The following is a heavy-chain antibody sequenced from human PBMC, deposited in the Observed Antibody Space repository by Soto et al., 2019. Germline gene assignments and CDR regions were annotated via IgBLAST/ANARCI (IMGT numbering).Heavy chain of an antibody. D-gene: IGHD5-18*01. CDR3: AKESRMVTNFDY. CDR2: ISGSGGST. V-gene: IGHV3-23*01. CDR1: GFTFSSYA. J-gene: IGHJ4*02. Sequence: EGSLRLSCVASGFTFSSYALNWVRQAPGKGLEWVSAISGSGGSTYYADSVKGRFTISRDNSKNTLYLQMNSLRAEDTAVYYCAKESRMVTNFDYWGQGTLVTVSS.